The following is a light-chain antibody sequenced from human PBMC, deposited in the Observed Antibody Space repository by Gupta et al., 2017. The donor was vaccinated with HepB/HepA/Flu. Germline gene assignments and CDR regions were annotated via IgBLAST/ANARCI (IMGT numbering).Light chain of an antibody. CDR3: QSGDTSGAYPVV. J-gene: IGLJ3*02. CDR1: ALPKQY. V-gene: IGLV3-25*03. Sequence: SYALTQPPSVSVSPGQTARITCSGDALPKQYAFWYQKKPGQAPVLVIYQDNERPSGIPERFSGSSSGTTVTLTISGVQAEDEADYYCQSGDTSGAYPVVFGGGTKLTVL. CDR2: QDN.